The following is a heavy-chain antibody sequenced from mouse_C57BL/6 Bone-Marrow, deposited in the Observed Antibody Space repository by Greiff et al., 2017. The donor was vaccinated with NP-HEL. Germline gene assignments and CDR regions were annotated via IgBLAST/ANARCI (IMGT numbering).Heavy chain of an antibody. CDR3: ARGRWLPNWYFDV. D-gene: IGHD2-3*01. CDR1: GFTFSSYA. V-gene: IGHV5-4*03. CDR2: ISDGGSYT. J-gene: IGHJ1*03. Sequence: EVKQVESGGGLVKPGGSLKLSCAASGFTFSSYAMSWVRQTPEKRLEWVATISDGGSYTYYPDNVKGRFTISRDNAKNNLYLQMSHLKSEDTAMYYCARGRWLPNWYFDVWGTGTTVTVSS.